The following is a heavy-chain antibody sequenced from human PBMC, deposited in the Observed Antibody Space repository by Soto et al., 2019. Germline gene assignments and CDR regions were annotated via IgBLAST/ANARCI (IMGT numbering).Heavy chain of an antibody. V-gene: IGHV1-18*01. CDR2: ISAHNGNT. D-gene: IGHD1-1*01. CDR1: GYTFTSYG. Sequence: QVHLVQSGAEVKKPGASVKVSCKGSGYTFTSYGITWVRQAPGQGLEWMGWISAHNGNTDYAQKLQGRVTVTRDTSTSTSYMELRSLRSDDTAVYYCARGRYGDYWGQRALVTVSS. CDR3: ARGRYGDY. J-gene: IGHJ4*02.